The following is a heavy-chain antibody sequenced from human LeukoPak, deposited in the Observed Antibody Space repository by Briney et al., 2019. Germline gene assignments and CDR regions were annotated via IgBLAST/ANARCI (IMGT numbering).Heavy chain of an antibody. CDR1: GGSISSYY. D-gene: IGHD5-18*01. CDR3: ARARGYSYGFFDY. CDR2: IYYSGST. Sequence: PSETLSLTCTVSGGSISSYYWSWIRQPPGKGLEWIGSIYYSGSTYYNPSLKSRVTISVDTSKNQFSLKLSSVTAADTAVYYCARARGYSYGFFDYWGQGTLVTVSS. V-gene: IGHV4-59*12. J-gene: IGHJ4*02.